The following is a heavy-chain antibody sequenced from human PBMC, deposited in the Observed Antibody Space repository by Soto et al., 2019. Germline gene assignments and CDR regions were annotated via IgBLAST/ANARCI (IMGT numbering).Heavy chain of an antibody. J-gene: IGHJ6*02. CDR1: GFTVSSNY. V-gene: IGHV3-53*01. Sequence: PSGSLRLSCAASGFTVSSNYMTWVRQAPGKGLEWVSVIYSDGTTYYADSVKGRFTISRDNSKNTLYLQMNSLRAEDTAVYYCARDRYSKSDYKYGMDVWGQGTTVTVSS. CDR3: ARDRYSKSDYKYGMDV. CDR2: IYSDGTT. D-gene: IGHD6-13*01.